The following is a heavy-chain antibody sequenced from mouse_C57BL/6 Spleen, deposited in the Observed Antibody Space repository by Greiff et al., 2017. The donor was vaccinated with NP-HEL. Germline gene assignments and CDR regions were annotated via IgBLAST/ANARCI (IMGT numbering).Heavy chain of an antibody. V-gene: IGHV1-72*01. Sequence: QVQLQQSGAELVKPGASVKLSCKASGYTFTSYWMHWVKQRPGRGLEWIGRIDPNSGGTKYNEKFKSKATLTVDKPSSTAYMQLSSLTSEDSAVYYCATAIYYGNPYYYAMDYWGQGTSVTVSS. J-gene: IGHJ4*01. CDR3: ATAIYYGNPYYYAMDY. CDR2: IDPNSGGT. D-gene: IGHD2-1*01. CDR1: GYTFTSYW.